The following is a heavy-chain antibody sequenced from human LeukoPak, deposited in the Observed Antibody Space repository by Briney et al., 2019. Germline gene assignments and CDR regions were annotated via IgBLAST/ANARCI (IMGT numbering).Heavy chain of an antibody. J-gene: IGHJ4*02. CDR2: ISYDGSNK. V-gene: IGHV3-30*18. CDR1: GFTFSSYG. D-gene: IGHD1-26*01. CDR3: AKDGTYSGSTFDY. Sequence: GGSLRLSCAASGFTFSSYGMHWVRQAPGKGLEWVAVISYDGSNKYYADSVKGRFTISRDNSKNTLYLQMNSLRAEDTAVYYCAKDGTYSGSTFDYWSQGTLVTVSS.